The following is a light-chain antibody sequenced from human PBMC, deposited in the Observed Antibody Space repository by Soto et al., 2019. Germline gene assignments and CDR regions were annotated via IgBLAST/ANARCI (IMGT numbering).Light chain of an antibody. V-gene: IGKV1-39*01. CDR2: AAS. CDR3: QQSYSSPLFP. Sequence: DIQMTQSPSSLSASAGDRVTITCRASQSISSDLNWYQKKPGKAPNLLIYAASRLQSGVPARFSGSGSGTDFTLTISSLQPEDFATYYCQQSYSSPLFPFGTGTKVDIK. CDR1: QSISSD. J-gene: IGKJ3*01.